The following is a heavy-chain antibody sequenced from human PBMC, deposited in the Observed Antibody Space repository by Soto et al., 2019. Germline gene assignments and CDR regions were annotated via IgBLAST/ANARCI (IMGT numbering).Heavy chain of an antibody. Sequence: GGSLRLSCAASGFTFSSYAMHWVRQAPGKGLEWVAVISYDGSNKYYADSVKGRFTISRDNSKNTLYLQMNSLRAEDTAVYYCARIVVPAATAFYYYYGMDVWGQGTTVTVSS. V-gene: IGHV3-30-3*01. CDR3: ARIVVPAATAFYYYYGMDV. J-gene: IGHJ6*02. CDR1: GFTFSSYA. D-gene: IGHD2-2*01. CDR2: ISYDGSNK.